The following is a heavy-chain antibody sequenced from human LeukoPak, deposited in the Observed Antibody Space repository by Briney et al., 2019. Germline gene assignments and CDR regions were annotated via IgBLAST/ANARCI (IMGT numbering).Heavy chain of an antibody. CDR2: ISSSSSYI. D-gene: IGHD4-23*01. CDR1: GLPFSTTW. CDR3: AAQELQNGVNY. V-gene: IGHV3-21*01. J-gene: IGHJ4*02. Sequence: GGSLRLSCVMSGLPFSTTWLTWVRQAPGKGLEWVSSISSSSSYIYYADSVKGRFTISRDNAKNSLYLQMNSLRAEDTAVYYCAAQELQNGVNYWGQGTLVTVSS.